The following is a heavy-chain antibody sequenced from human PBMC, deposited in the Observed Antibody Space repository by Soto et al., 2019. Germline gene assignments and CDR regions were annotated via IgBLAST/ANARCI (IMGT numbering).Heavy chain of an antibody. CDR3: AKDIVAGSGWYTFDS. CDR1: GGSISSSSYY. D-gene: IGHD6-19*01. CDR2: IYYSGST. Sequence: SETLSLTCTVSGGSISSSSYYWGWIRQPPGKGLEWIGSIYYSGSTYYNPSLKSRVTISVDTSKNQFSLRAEDTAVYYCAKDIVAGSGWYTFDSWGQGTPVTVSS. J-gene: IGHJ4*02. V-gene: IGHV4-39*02.